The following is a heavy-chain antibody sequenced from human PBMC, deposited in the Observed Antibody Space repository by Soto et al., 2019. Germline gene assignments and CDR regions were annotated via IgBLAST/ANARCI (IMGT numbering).Heavy chain of an antibody. Sequence: GGSLRPSCAAPGFTFSRYGVPWVRQAPGKGLGWVSFISYDGSRTYYADSVKGRFTISRDNSKNTVFLQMDSLRAEDTAVYYCAKNLLEGPADYYGTRAAALDTWCQGNRVVVSS. CDR1: GFTFSRYG. V-gene: IGHV3-30*02. CDR2: ISYDGSRT. J-gene: IGHJ5*01. CDR3: AKNLLEGPADYYGTRAAALDT. D-gene: IGHD3-10*01.